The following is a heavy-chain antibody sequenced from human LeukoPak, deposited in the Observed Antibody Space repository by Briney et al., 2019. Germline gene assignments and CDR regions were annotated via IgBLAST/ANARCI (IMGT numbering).Heavy chain of an antibody. D-gene: IGHD3-22*01. CDR2: MNPNSGNT. V-gene: IGHV1-8*01. Sequence: ASVKVSCKASGYTFTSYDINWVRQATGQGLEWMGWMNPNSGNTGYAQKFQGRVTMTRNTSISTAYMELSSLRSEDTAVYYCARSGSGYWGYYYYYYMDVWGKGTTVTISS. CDR1: GYTFTSYD. J-gene: IGHJ6*03. CDR3: ARSGSGYWGYYYYYYMDV.